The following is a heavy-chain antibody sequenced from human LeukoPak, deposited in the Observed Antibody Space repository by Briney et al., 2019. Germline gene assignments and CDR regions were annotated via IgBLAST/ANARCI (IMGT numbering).Heavy chain of an antibody. V-gene: IGHV4-59*08. CDR2: IYYSGIT. Sequence: SETLSLTCTVSGASINSYYWSWIRQPPGKGLEWLGYIYYSGITNYNPSLKSRVTISVDTSRNQFSLKLSSVTAADTAVYYCARGMTTVTHWGQGTLFTVSS. D-gene: IGHD4-11*01. CDR1: GASINSYY. J-gene: IGHJ4*02. CDR3: ARGMTTVTH.